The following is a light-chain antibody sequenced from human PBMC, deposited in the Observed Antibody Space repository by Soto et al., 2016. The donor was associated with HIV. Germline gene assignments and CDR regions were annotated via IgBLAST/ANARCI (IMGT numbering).Light chain of an antibody. CDR2: DDS. CDR1: TIGSKS. V-gene: IGLV3-21*03. J-gene: IGLJ1*01. CDR3: QVWDSNTDHYV. Sequence: SYELTRAPSVSVAPGKTATITCGGSTIGSKSVHWYRQKPGQAPVLVVYDDSDRPSGIPERFSGSNSGNTATLTISRVEAGDEADYYCQVWDSNTDHYVFGPGTRITVL.